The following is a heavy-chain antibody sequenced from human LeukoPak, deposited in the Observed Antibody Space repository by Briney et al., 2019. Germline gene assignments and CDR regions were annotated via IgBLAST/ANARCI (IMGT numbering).Heavy chain of an antibody. CDR3: AREPPKLNYYDSSGYIT. CDR1: GYTFTGYY. D-gene: IGHD3-22*01. Sequence: ASVKVSCKASGYTFTGYYMHWVRQAPGQGLEWMGWINPNSGGTNYAQKFQGRVTMTTDTSTSTAYMELRSLRSDDTAVYYCAREPPKLNYYDSSGYITWGQGTLVTVSS. V-gene: IGHV1-2*02. J-gene: IGHJ5*02. CDR2: INPNSGGT.